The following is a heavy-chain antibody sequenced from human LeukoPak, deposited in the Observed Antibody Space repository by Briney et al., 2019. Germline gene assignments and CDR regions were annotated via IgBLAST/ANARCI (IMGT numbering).Heavy chain of an antibody. Sequence: GGSLRLSCAASGFTFSSYSMNWVRQAPGKGLEWVSSISSSSSYIYYADSVKGRFTISRDNAKNSLYLQMNSLRAEDTAVFYCARTRGFPLYYFDYWGQGTLVTVSS. CDR2: ISSSSSYI. V-gene: IGHV3-21*01. CDR3: ARTRGFPLYYFDY. CDR1: GFTFSSYS. J-gene: IGHJ4*02. D-gene: IGHD2-2*02.